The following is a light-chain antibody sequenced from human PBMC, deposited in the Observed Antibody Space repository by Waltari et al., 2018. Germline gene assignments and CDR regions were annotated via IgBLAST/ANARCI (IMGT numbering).Light chain of an antibody. CDR3: QSSDSGGFVT. Sequence: SFALKQPPSVSVSPGQTARITCSANALSSQFAYWYRQRPGQAPLLLIYKDKERPLGIPDRISGSSSGTTATLTISGVQAEDEADYFCQSSDSGGFVTFGDGTKLTV. CDR2: KDK. CDR1: ALSSQF. J-gene: IGLJ2*01. V-gene: IGLV3-25*03.